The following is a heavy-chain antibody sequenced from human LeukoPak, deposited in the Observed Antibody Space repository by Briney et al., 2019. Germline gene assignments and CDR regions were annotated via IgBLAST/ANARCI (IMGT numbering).Heavy chain of an antibody. Sequence: QPGGSLRLSCAASGFSFSSYEMNWVRQAPGKGLEWVSYISSSGSTIYYADSVKGRFTISRDNAKNSLYLQMNSLRAEDTAVYYCAELGITMIGGVWGKGTTVTISS. CDR3: AELGITMIGGV. J-gene: IGHJ6*04. CDR1: GFSFSSYE. V-gene: IGHV3-48*03. D-gene: IGHD3-10*02. CDR2: ISSSGSTI.